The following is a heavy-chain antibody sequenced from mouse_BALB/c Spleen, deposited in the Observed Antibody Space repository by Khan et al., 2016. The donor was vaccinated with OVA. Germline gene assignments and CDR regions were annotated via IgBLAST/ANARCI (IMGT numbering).Heavy chain of an antibody. Sequence: EVQLVESGAELVRPGALVKLSCKASGFNIKNYYMHWVKQRPEQGLEWIGWIDPENGKTIYDPKFQGKASIMADTSSNTAYLQLSSLTSEDTALYYCSRDGYSPWFAYWGQGTLVTVSA. CDR2: IDPENGKT. CDR3: SRDGYSPWFAY. J-gene: IGHJ3*01. CDR1: GFNIKNYY. V-gene: IGHV14-1*02. D-gene: IGHD2-3*01.